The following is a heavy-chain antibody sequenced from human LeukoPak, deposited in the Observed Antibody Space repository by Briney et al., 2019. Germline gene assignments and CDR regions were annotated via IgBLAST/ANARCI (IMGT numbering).Heavy chain of an antibody. J-gene: IGHJ4*02. CDR2: IIPILGIA. V-gene: IGHV1-69*04. CDR1: GGTFSSYA. Sequence: RASVKVPCKASGGTFSSYAISWVRQAPGQGLEWMGRIIPILGIANYAQKFQGRVTITADKSTSTAYMELSSLRAEDTAVYYCANQWDHSSSSWYTDYFDYWGQGTLVTVSS. CDR3: ANQWDHSSSSWYTDYFDY. D-gene: IGHD6-13*01.